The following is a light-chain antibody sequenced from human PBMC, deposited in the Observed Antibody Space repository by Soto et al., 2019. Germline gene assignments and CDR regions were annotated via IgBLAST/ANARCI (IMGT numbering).Light chain of an antibody. Sequence: QSELTQPPSVSGAPGQRVTISCTGSSSNIGAGYDVHWYQQLPGTAPKLLIYGNSNRPSGVPDRFSGSKSGTSASLAITGLQAEDEADYYCQSYDSSLSGLWVFGGGTKVTVL. V-gene: IGLV1-40*01. J-gene: IGLJ3*02. CDR2: GNS. CDR1: SSNIGAGYD. CDR3: QSYDSSLSGLWV.